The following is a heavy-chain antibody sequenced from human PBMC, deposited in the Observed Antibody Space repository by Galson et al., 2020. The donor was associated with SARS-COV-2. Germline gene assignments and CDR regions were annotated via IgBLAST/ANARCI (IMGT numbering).Heavy chain of an antibody. V-gene: IGHV4-39*07. CDR2: IYYSGST. D-gene: IGHD6-19*01. Sequence: SETLSLTCTVSGGSISSSSYYWGWIRQPPGKGLEWIGSIYYSGSTYYNPSLKSRVTISVDTAKNQFSLKLSSVTAADTAVYYCAREGYSSGWERDYWGQGTLVTVSS. J-gene: IGHJ4*02. CDR3: AREGYSSGWERDY. CDR1: GGSISSSSYY.